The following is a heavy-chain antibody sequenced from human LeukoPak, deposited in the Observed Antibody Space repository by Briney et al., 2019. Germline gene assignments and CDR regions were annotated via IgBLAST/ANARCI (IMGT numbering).Heavy chain of an antibody. CDR3: AKGRGYSYGSDVDY. Sequence: GGSLRLSCAASGFTFDDYAMHWVRQAPGKGLEWVSGISWNSGSIGYADSVKGRFTISRDNAKNSLYVQMNSLRAEDTALYYCAKGRGYSYGSDVDYWGQGTLVTVSS. D-gene: IGHD5-18*01. V-gene: IGHV3-9*01. CDR2: ISWNSGSI. CDR1: GFTFDDYA. J-gene: IGHJ4*02.